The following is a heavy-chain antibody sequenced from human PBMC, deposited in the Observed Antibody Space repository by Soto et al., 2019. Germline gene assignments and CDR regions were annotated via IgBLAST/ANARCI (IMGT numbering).Heavy chain of an antibody. Sequence: SETLSLTCTVSGGSISSSSYYWGWIRQPPGKGLEWIGSIYYSGSTYYNPSLKSRVTISVDTSKNQFSLKLSSVTAADTAVYYCARVSSSYYYYMDVWGKGTTVTV. CDR2: IYYSGST. CDR1: GGSISSSSYY. V-gene: IGHV4-39*01. D-gene: IGHD6-6*01. CDR3: ARVSSSYYYYMDV. J-gene: IGHJ6*03.